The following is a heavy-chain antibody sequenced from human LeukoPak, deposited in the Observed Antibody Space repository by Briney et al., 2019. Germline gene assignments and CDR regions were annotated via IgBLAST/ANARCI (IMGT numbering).Heavy chain of an antibody. D-gene: IGHD2-2*01. CDR2: INSDGSST. Sequence: GSLRLSCAASGFTFSSYWMHWVRQAPGKGLVWVSRINSDGSSTSYADSVKGRFTISRDNAKNTLYLQMNSLRAEDTAVYYCAKVGLLGRYVYYYMDVWGKGTTVTVSS. CDR3: AKVGLLGRYVYYYMDV. V-gene: IGHV3-74*01. J-gene: IGHJ6*03. CDR1: GFTFSSYW.